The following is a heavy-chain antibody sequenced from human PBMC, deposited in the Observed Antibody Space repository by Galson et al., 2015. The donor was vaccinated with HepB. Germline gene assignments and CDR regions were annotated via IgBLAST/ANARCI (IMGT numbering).Heavy chain of an antibody. J-gene: IGHJ4*02. Sequence: SVKVSCKASGGTFSSYTISWVRQAPGHGLECLGGIIPFFGTPRYAQKFQGRVTITADESTSTVYMELGSLTSEDTAIYYCARSGPDYVFWKSGATSSIYGYWGQGTLVSVSS. CDR2: IIPFFGTP. V-gene: IGHV1-69*13. CDR3: ARSGPDYVFWKSGATSSIYGY. D-gene: IGHD3-3*01. CDR1: GGTFSSYT.